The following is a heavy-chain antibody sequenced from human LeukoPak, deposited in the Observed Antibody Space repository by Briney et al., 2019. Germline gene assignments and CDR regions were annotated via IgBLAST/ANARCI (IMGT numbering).Heavy chain of an antibody. D-gene: IGHD5-24*01. CDR3: ARVNRRDGYFDY. V-gene: IGHV4-4*08. CDR2: IYTSGST. J-gene: IGHJ4*02. CDR1: GGSVSDYY. Sequence: SETLSLTCIVSGGSVSDYYWSWIRQSPGKGLEWIGRIYTSGSTNYNPSLKSRVTISVDTSKNQFSLKLSSVTAADTAVYYCARVNRRDGYFDYWGQGTLVTVSS.